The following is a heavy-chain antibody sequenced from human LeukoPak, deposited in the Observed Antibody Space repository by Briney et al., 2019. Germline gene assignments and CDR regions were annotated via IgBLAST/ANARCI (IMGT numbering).Heavy chain of an antibody. J-gene: IGHJ4*02. Sequence: GGSLRLSCAASGFTFSNYFWMHWVRQAPGKGLVWVSRVRGDGGRSTYAESVKGRFTISRDNAKNTLYLQMNTLRAEDTAVYYCVRDLDLGGYSSFVSWGQGTLVTVSS. D-gene: IGHD4-23*01. V-gene: IGHV3-74*01. CDR2: VRGDGGRS. CDR3: VRDLDLGGYSSFVS. CDR1: GFTFSNYFW.